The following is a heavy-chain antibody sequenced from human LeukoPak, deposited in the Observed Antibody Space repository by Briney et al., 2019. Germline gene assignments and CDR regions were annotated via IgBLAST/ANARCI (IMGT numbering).Heavy chain of an antibody. J-gene: IGHJ4*02. CDR1: GGTFSSYA. D-gene: IGHD3-3*02. CDR3: ARGGLRPFSNFDY. Sequence: SVKVSCKASGGTFSSYAISWVRQAPGQGLVWMGGIIPIFGTANYAQKFQGRVTITADESTSTAYMELSSLRSEDTAVYYCARGGLRPFSNFDYWGQGTLVTVSS. V-gene: IGHV1-69*13. CDR2: IIPIFGTA.